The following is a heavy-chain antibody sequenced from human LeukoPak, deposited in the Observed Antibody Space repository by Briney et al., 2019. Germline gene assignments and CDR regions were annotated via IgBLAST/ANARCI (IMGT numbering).Heavy chain of an antibody. CDR2: ISGSGGST. CDR1: GFTCSSYS. CDR3: AKDDSIAAAGTCYFDY. D-gene: IGHD6-13*01. Sequence: GGSLRLSCAASGFTCSSYSMSWVRQAPGKGLEWVSAISGSGGSTYYADSVKGRFTISRDNSKNTLYLQMNSLRAEDTAVYYCAKDDSIAAAGTCYFDYWGQGTLVTVSS. V-gene: IGHV3-23*01. J-gene: IGHJ4*02.